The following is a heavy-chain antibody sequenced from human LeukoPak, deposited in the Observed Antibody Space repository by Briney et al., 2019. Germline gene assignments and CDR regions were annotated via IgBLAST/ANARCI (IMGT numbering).Heavy chain of an antibody. V-gene: IGHV3-30*03. D-gene: IGHD6-6*01. CDR2: ISYDGSNK. J-gene: IGHJ4*02. CDR3: ASTRSSDFDY. Sequence: AGGSLRLSCAASGFTFSSYGMHWVRQAPGKGLEWVAVISYDGSNKYYADSVKGRFTISRDNSKNTLYLQLNSLRAEDTAVYYCASTRSSDFDYWGQGTLVTVSS. CDR1: GFTFSSYG.